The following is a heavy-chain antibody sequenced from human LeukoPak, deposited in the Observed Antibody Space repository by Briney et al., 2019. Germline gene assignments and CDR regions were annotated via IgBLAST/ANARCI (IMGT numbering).Heavy chain of an antibody. V-gene: IGHV1-18*01. CDR1: GYTFTSYG. D-gene: IGHD2-2*01. CDR3: ARDRRDIVVVPARLHWFDP. J-gene: IGHJ5*02. CDR2: ISAYNGNT. Sequence: ASVNVSCKASGYTFTSYGISWVRQAPGQGLEWMGWISAYNGNTNYAQKLQGRVTITTDTSTSTAYMELRSLRSDDTAVYYCARDRRDIVVVPARLHWFDPWGQGTLVTVSA.